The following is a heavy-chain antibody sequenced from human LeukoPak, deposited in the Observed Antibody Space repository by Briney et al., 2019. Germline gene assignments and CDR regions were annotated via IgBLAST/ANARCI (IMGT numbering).Heavy chain of an antibody. CDR1: GGTFSSYA. V-gene: IGHV1-69*04. J-gene: IGHJ4*02. CDR3: ARDRTIAAHTQSDY. CDR2: IIPILGIA. Sequence: ASVKVSCKASGGTFSSYAISWVRQAPGQGLEWMGRIIPILGIANYARKFQGRVTMTRDTSTSTVYMELSSLRSEDTAVYYCARDRTIAAHTQSDYWGQGTLVTVSS. D-gene: IGHD6-6*01.